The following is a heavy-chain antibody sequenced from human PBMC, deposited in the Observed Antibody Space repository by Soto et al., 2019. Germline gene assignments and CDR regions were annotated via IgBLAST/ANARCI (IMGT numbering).Heavy chain of an antibody. CDR3: ARRENTALAGLWDY. CDR2: IYYSGST. D-gene: IGHD6-19*01. CDR1: GGSISTYY. V-gene: IGHV4-59*08. J-gene: IGHJ4*02. Sequence: PSETLSLTCTVSGGSISTYYWSWIRQPPGKGLEWIAYIYYSGSTNYNPSLKSRVAISVDTSKNQFSLKLSSVTAADTALYYCARRENTALAGLWDYWGQGTLVTVSS.